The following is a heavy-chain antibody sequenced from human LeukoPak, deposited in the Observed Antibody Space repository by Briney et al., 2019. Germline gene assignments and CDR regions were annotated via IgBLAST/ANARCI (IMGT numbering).Heavy chain of an antibody. CDR2: IIPILGIA. D-gene: IGHD3-22*01. Sequence: SVKVSCKASGGTFSSYAISWVRQAPGQGLEWMGRIIPILGIANYAQKFQGRVTITADKSTSTAYMELSSLRSEDTAVYYCARDEGFTTGYYFDYWGQGTLVTVSS. CDR3: ARDEGFTTGYYFDY. CDR1: GGTFSSYA. V-gene: IGHV1-69*04. J-gene: IGHJ4*02.